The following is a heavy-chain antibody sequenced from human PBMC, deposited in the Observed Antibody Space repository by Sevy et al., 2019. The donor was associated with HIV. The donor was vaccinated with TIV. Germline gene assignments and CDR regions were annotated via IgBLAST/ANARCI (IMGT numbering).Heavy chain of an antibody. CDR2: IIPIFGTA. V-gene: IGHV1-69*13. D-gene: IGHD5-12*01. Sequence: ASVKVSCKASGGTFSSYAISWVRQAPGQGLEWMGGIIPIFGTANYAQKFQGRVTITADESTSTAYMELSSLRSEDTAVYYCARDRTPRGYSGYDRGDWFDPWGQGTLVTVSS. CDR3: ARDRTPRGYSGYDRGDWFDP. CDR1: GGTFSSYA. J-gene: IGHJ5*02.